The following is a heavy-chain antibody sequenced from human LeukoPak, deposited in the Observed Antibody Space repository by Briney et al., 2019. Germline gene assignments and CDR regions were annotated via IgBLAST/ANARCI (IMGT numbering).Heavy chain of an antibody. CDR3: ARLYGSGRIDY. Sequence: PGGSLRLSCAASGFTFSRYTMRWVRQAPGKGLEWVSSISGSSTSTYYADSVKGRFTISRDNAKNSLYLQMNSLRAEDTAVYYCARLYGSGRIDYWGQGTLVTVSS. D-gene: IGHD3-10*01. J-gene: IGHJ4*02. V-gene: IGHV3-23*01. CDR2: ISGSSTST. CDR1: GFTFSRYT.